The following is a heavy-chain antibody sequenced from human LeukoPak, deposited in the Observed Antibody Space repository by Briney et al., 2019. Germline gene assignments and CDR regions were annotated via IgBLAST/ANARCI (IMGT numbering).Heavy chain of an antibody. CDR2: ISGSGGST. CDR3: ATHVAVSKDFRYY. V-gene: IGHV3-23*01. CDR1: GFTFSNYA. D-gene: IGHD6-19*01. J-gene: IGHJ4*02. Sequence: GGSLRLSFAASGFTFSNYAMGWVRQAPGKGLQWGSAISGSGGSTSYADSVKGRFTISRYNSKNTLFLQMNSLRDEDTALSYCATHVAVSKDFRYYWGKGTPVTVSS.